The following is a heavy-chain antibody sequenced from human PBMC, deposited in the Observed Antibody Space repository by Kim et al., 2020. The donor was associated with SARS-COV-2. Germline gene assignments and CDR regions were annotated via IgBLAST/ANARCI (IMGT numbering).Heavy chain of an antibody. CDR3: ARDSMITFGGVIGRWEYYYGMDV. CDR2: ISSSSSYT. D-gene: IGHD3-16*02. CDR1: GFTFSDYY. Sequence: GGSLRLSCAASGFTFSDYYMSWIRQAPGKGLEWVSYISSSSSYTNYADSVKGRFTISRDNAKNSLYLQMNSLRAEDTAVYYCARDSMITFGGVIGRWEYYYGMDVWGQGTTVTVSS. J-gene: IGHJ6*02. V-gene: IGHV3-11*06.